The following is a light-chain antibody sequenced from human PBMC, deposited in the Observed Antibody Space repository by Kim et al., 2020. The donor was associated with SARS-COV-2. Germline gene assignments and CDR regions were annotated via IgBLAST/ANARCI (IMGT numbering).Light chain of an antibody. V-gene: IGKV1-5*03. CDR3: QQYNSYST. J-gene: IGKJ2*01. CDR2: KAS. CDR1: QSVSSW. Sequence: DIQMTQYPSTLSASVGDRVTITCRASQSVSSWLAWYQQKPGKAPKLLIYKASSLESGVPSRFSGSGSGTEFTLTISSLQPDDSATYYCQQYNSYSTFGQGTKLEI.